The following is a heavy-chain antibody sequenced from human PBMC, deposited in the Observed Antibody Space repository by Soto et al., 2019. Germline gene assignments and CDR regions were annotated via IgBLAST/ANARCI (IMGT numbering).Heavy chain of an antibody. CDR1: GFTFTSSA. V-gene: IGHV1-58*01. J-gene: IGHJ6*02. Sequence: ASVKVSCKASGFTFTSSAVQWVRQARGQRLEWIGWIVVGSGNTNYAQKFQERVTITRDMSTSTAYMELSSLRSEDTAVYYCAAPDSSTNGMDVWGQGTTVTVSS. CDR3: AAPDSSTNGMDV. CDR2: IVVGSGNT. D-gene: IGHD6-13*01.